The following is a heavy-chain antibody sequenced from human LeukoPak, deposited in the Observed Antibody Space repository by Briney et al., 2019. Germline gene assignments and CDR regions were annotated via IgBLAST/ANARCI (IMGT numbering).Heavy chain of an antibody. J-gene: IGHJ4*02. V-gene: IGHV4-61*01. CDR1: GGSISSSSYY. Sequence: PSETLSLTCTVSGGSISSSSYYWSWIRQPPGKGLEWIGYIYYSGSTNYNPSLKSRVTISVDTSKNQFSLKLSSVTAADTAVYYCASSTRGLLWFGELLWGQGTLVTVSS. CDR2: IYYSGST. D-gene: IGHD3-10*01. CDR3: ASSTRGLLWFGELL.